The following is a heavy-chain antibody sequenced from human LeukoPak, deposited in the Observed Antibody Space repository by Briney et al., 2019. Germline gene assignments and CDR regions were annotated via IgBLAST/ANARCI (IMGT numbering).Heavy chain of an antibody. Sequence: ASVKVSCKASGGTFSSYAISWVRQAPGQGLEWMGRIIPILGIANYAQKFQGRVTITADKSTSTAYMELSSLRSEDTAVYYCARDKEQQLVPYLLDWFDPWGQGTLVTVSS. CDR3: ARDKEQQLVPYLLDWFDP. V-gene: IGHV1-69*04. CDR1: GGTFSSYA. D-gene: IGHD6-13*01. J-gene: IGHJ5*02. CDR2: IIPILGIA.